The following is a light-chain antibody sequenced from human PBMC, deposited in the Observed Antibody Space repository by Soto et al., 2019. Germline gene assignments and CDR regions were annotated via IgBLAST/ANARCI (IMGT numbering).Light chain of an antibody. J-gene: IGKJ4*01. V-gene: IGKV1-12*01. Sequence: DIQMTQSPSSVSASVGDRVTITCRASQDISNWLAWYQQRPGKAPNLLIYDASSLPTGVSSRFSGGGFGTDFTLTISSLQPEDFAAYYCQQTKSYPLAFGGGTKVEIK. CDR3: QQTKSYPLA. CDR1: QDISNW. CDR2: DAS.